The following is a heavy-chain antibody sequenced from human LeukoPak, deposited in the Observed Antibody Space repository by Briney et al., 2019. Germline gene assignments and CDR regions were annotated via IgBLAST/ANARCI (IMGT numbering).Heavy chain of an antibody. D-gene: IGHD4-17*01. CDR2: IIPILGIA. Sequence: SVKASCKASGGTFSSYAISWVRQAPGQGLEWMGRIIPILGIANYAQKFQGRVTITADKSTSTAYMELSSLGSEDTAVYYCARHLTTVTTLVDYWGQGTLVTASS. V-gene: IGHV1-69*04. CDR1: GGTFSSYA. CDR3: ARHLTTVTTLVDY. J-gene: IGHJ4*02.